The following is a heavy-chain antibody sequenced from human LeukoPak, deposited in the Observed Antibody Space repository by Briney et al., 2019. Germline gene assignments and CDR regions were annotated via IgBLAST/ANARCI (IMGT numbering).Heavy chain of an antibody. J-gene: IGHJ5*02. V-gene: IGHV4-4*07. CDR3: ARDRYGSGSYYKSWFDP. D-gene: IGHD3-10*01. CDR1: LGSLCVYY. CDR2: IYTSGST. Sequence: EALCLTSIHSLGSLCVYYWSWIWQTAGEGLERIGRIYTSGSTNYNPSLRSRVTMSVDTSKNQFSLRLSSVTAADTAVYYCARDRYGSGSYYKSWFDPWGQGTLVTVSS.